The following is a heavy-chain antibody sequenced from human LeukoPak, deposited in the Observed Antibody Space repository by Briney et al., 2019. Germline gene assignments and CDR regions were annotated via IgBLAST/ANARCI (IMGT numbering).Heavy chain of an antibody. J-gene: IGHJ5*02. D-gene: IGHD6-19*01. V-gene: IGHV4-59*11. CDR3: ARLIGDIAVSGTSWFVP. CDR1: GGSISSHY. Sequence: PSETLSLTCTVSGGSISSHYWSWIRQAPGKGLEWIGYIYYSGSTNYNPSLKSRVTISVDTSKNQFSLKLSSATAADTAMYYCARLIGDIAVSGTSWFVPWGQGTLVTVSS. CDR2: IYYSGST.